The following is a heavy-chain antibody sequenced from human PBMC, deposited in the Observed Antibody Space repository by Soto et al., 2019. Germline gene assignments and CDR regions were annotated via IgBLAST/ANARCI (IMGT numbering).Heavy chain of an antibody. D-gene: IGHD4-4*01. CDR1: GFTFSSYS. Sequence: GGSLRLSCAASGFTFSSYSMNWVRQAPGKGLEWVSSISSSSSYIYYADSVKGRFTISRDNAKNSLYLQMNSLRAEDTAVYYCARDRPNYSNYPKHVFDYWGQGTLVTVSS. V-gene: IGHV3-21*01. CDR2: ISSSSSYI. CDR3: ARDRPNYSNYPKHVFDY. J-gene: IGHJ4*02.